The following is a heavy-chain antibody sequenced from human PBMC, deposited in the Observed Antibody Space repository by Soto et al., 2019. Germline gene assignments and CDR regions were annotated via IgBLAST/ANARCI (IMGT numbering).Heavy chain of an antibody. CDR3: ARATNQWDHKDRAS. D-gene: IGHD1-26*01. CDR2: INNRNGNT. J-gene: IGHJ5*01. V-gene: IGHV1-18*01. CDR1: GHTFITFG. Sequence: QVQLEQSGVEMRKPGASVKVSCKASGHTFITFGVSWVRQAPGQGLEWMGWINNRNGNTKYAQKFQGRVSMTRDTSTTTLYIELRSPTSDDEAVYFCARATNQWDHKDRASWGHGNRVIVSS.